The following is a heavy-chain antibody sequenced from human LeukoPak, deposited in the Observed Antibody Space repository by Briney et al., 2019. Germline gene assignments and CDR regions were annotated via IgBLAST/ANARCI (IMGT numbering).Heavy chain of an antibody. CDR3: ARDGIGDKRGRTFDY. V-gene: IGHV1-69*05. CDR2: IIPIFGTA. CDR1: RGTFSSYA. Sequence: SVKVSCKASRGTFSSYAISWVRQAPGQGLEWMGGIIPIFGTANYAQKFQGRVTITTDESTSTAYMELSSLRSEDTAVYYCARDGIGDKRGRTFDYWGQGTLVTVSS. D-gene: IGHD1-26*01. J-gene: IGHJ4*02.